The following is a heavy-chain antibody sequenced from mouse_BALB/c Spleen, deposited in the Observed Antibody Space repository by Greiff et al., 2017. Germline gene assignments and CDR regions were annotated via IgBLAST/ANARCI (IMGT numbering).Heavy chain of an antibody. J-gene: IGHJ4*01. V-gene: IGHV1-7*01. Sequence: VQLQQSGAELAKPGASVKMSCKASGYTFTSYWMHWVNQRPGQGLEWIGYINPSTGYTEYNQKFKDKATLTADKSSSTAYMQLSSLTSEDSAVYYCARLSTMITIYAMDYWGQGTSVTVSS. D-gene: IGHD2-4*01. CDR3: ARLSTMITIYAMDY. CDR1: GYTFTSYW. CDR2: INPSTGYT.